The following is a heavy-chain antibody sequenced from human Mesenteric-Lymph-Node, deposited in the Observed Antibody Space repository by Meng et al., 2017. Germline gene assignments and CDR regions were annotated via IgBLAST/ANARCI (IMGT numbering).Heavy chain of an antibody. J-gene: IGHJ3*02. Sequence: SVKVSCKASGGTFSSYAISWVRQAPGQGLEWMGGIIPIFGTANYAQKFQGRVTITTDESTSTAYMELSSLRAEDTGVFYCTRDRSVAVSRDASDIWGQGTMVTVSS. V-gene: IGHV1-69*05. CDR2: IIPIFGTA. CDR3: TRDRSVAVSRDASDI. CDR1: GGTFSSYA. D-gene: IGHD6-19*01.